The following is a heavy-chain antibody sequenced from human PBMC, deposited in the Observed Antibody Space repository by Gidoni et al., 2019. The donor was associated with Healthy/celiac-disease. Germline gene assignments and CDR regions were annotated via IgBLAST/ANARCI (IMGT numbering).Heavy chain of an antibody. CDR2: IWYDGSYK. Sequence: QVQLVESGGGVVQPGRSLRLSCAASGFTFSSYGMHWVRQAPGKGLGWVAVIWYDGSYKYYADSVKGRFTISRDNSKNTLYLQMNSLRAEDTAVYYCAREGLRFLEWHRLPDYWGQGTLVTVSS. V-gene: IGHV3-33*08. D-gene: IGHD3-3*01. CDR1: GFTFSSYG. CDR3: AREGLRFLEWHRLPDY. J-gene: IGHJ4*02.